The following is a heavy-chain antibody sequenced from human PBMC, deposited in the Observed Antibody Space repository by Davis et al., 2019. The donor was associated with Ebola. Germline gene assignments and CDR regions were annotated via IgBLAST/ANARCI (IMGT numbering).Heavy chain of an antibody. Sequence: GESLKISCAASGFTFSSYGMHWVRQAPGKGLEWVAVISYDGSNKYYADSVKGRFTISRDNSKNTLYLQMNSLRAEDTAVYYCARDAWGDYYDSSGQGPIDYWGQGTLVTVSS. D-gene: IGHD3-22*01. J-gene: IGHJ4*02. CDR1: GFTFSSYG. V-gene: IGHV3-33*05. CDR3: ARDAWGDYYDSSGQGPIDY. CDR2: ISYDGSNK.